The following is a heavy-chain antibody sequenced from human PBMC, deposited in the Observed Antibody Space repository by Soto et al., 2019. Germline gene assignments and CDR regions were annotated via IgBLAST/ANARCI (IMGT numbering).Heavy chain of an antibody. D-gene: IGHD1-26*01. J-gene: IGHJ4*02. CDR2: IYTSGNT. V-gene: IGHV4-59*13. CDR1: GASISDYY. CDR3: ASHVGSGYSDY. Sequence: QVQLQESGPGLVKPSETLSLTCNVSGASISDYYWSWIRQPPGKGLEWIGYIYTSGNTNYTPCLKRRVTISVDTSKNQFSLKLRSVTAADTAVYYCASHVGSGYSDYWGQGTLVTVSS.